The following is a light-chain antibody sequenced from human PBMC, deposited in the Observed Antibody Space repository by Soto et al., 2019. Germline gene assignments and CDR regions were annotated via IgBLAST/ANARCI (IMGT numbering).Light chain of an antibody. V-gene: IGKV1-6*01. Sequence: AIQMTQSPSSLSASVGDRVTITCRASRDIGNDLGWYQQKPGKAPKHLIFAASNLQSGVPSRFSGGGSGTDFPLPITSLQADDFATYSCLQHLNFPGTFGQGTKV. CDR1: RDIGND. CDR3: LQHLNFPGT. CDR2: AAS. J-gene: IGKJ1*01.